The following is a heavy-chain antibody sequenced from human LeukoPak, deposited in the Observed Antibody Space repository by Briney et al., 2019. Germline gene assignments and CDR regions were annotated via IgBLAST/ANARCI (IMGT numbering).Heavy chain of an antibody. V-gene: IGHV1-18*01. CDR1: GYNFNRYT. Sequence: ASVKVSCKTSGYNFNRYTITWVRQAPGQGLELMGWVSTSNSDTNYAEKFHGRVTMTTETVTKTAYMELRRLRSGDTAMYFCARVSDTSMVTPGFDSWGQGTLVTVSS. CDR3: ARVSDTSMVTPGFDS. J-gene: IGHJ4*02. D-gene: IGHD5-18*01. CDR2: VSTSNSDT.